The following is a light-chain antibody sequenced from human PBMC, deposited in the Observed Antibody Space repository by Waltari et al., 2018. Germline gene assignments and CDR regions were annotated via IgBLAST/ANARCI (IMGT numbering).Light chain of an antibody. Sequence: EIVMTQSPATLSVSLGERATLSCRASQSVRSDLAWYQHKPGQTPRLLIYGASTRATGIPARFSGSGSETEFSLTISSLQSEDFAVYYCQQYNYWPGFTFGPGTRVDI. V-gene: IGKV3D-15*01. CDR1: QSVRSD. J-gene: IGKJ3*01. CDR3: QQYNYWPGFT. CDR2: GAS.